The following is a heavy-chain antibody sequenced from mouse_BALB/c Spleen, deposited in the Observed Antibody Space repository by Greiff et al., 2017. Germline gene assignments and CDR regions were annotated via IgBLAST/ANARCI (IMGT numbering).Heavy chain of an antibody. CDR2: IWGGGST. Sequence: VKLMESGPGLVAPSQSLSITCTVSGFSLTDYGVSWIRQPPGKGLEWLGVIWGGGSTYYNSALKSRLSISKDNSKSQVFLKMNSLQTDDTAMYYCAKHGDYYGRETWFAYWGQGTLVTVSA. CDR1: GFSLTDYG. V-gene: IGHV2-6-5*01. CDR3: AKHGDYYGRETWFAY. J-gene: IGHJ3*01. D-gene: IGHD1-1*01.